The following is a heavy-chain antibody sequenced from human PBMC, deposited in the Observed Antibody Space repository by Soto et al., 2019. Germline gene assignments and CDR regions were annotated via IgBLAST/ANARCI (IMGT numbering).Heavy chain of an antibody. V-gene: IGHV5-51*01. D-gene: IGHD3-22*01. CDR1: GYSFTSYW. CDR2: IYPGDSDT. CDR3: ARRGGYYYDSSGYYHIDY. Sequence: GESLKISCKGSGYSFTSYWIGWVRQMPGKGLEWMGIIYPGDSDTRYSPSFQGQVTISADKSISTAYLQWSSLKASDTAMYYCARRGGYYYDSSGYYHIDYWGQGTLVTVSS. J-gene: IGHJ4*02.